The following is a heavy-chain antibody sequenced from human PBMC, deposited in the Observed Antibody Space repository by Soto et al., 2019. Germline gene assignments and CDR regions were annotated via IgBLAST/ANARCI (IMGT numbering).Heavy chain of an antibody. D-gene: IGHD6-13*01. CDR2: IYSGGST. CDR3: AREDASSIFDS. CDR1: GFTVSSNY. J-gene: IGHJ4*02. V-gene: IGHV3-66*01. Sequence: EVQLVESGGGLVQPGGSLRLSCAASGFTVSSNYMSWVRQAPGKGLEWVSVIYSGGSTYYADSVKGRFTISRDNSKNTLYLQMNSLRAEDTAVYYCAREDASSIFDSWGQGTLVTVSS.